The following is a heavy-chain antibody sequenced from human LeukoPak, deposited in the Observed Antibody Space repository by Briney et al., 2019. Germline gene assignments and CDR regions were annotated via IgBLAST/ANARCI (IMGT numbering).Heavy chain of an antibody. D-gene: IGHD5-18*01. CDR1: GGTFSSYA. CDR3: ATYTAMVTGTFDY. J-gene: IGHJ4*02. Sequence: SVKVSCKASGGTFSSYAISWVRQAPGQGLEWMGGIIPIFGTANYAQKFQGRVTITADESTSTAYMELSSLRSEDTAVYYCATYTAMVTGTFDYWGPGTLVTVSS. CDR2: IIPIFGTA. V-gene: IGHV1-69*01.